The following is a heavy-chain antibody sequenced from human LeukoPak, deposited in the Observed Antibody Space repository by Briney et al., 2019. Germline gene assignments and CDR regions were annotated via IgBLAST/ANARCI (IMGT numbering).Heavy chain of an antibody. J-gene: IGHJ3*02. CDR1: GFTFSSCG. Sequence: GGSLRLSCAASGFTFSSCGMHWVRQAPGKGLEWVAFIRYDGSNKYYADSVKGRFTISRDNSKNTLYLQMNSLRAEDTAVYYCARDLVVGITIFGVGDAFDIWGQGTMVTVSS. CDR2: IRYDGSNK. CDR3: ARDLVVGITIFGVGDAFDI. D-gene: IGHD3-3*01. V-gene: IGHV3-30*02.